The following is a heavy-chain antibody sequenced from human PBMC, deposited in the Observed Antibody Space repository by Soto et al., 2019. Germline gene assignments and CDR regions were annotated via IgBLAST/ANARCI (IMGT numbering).Heavy chain of an antibody. CDR3: AKEKATRGYSFLVDY. Sequence: QVQLVESGGGVVQPGRSLRLSCAASGVTFSSYGMHWVRQAPGKGLEWVAVISYDGTTKYYADSVKGRFTISRDDSKKALYLQMYSPRREETAVYYCAKEKATRGYSFLVDYWGQGTVVTVSP. D-gene: IGHD5-18*01. CDR1: GVTFSSYG. V-gene: IGHV3-30*18. J-gene: IGHJ4*02. CDR2: ISYDGTTK.